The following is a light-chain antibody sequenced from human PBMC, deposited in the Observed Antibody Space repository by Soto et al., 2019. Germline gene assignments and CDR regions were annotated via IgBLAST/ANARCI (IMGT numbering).Light chain of an antibody. CDR1: QGISSY. J-gene: IGKJ3*01. V-gene: IGKV1-9*01. CDR3: QQYDGY. CDR2: AAS. Sequence: DIQLTQSPSFLSASVGDRVTITCRASQGISSYLAWYQQKPGKAPKLLIYAASTLQSGVPSRFSGSGSGTEFTLTITSLQPDDFATYYCQQYDGYFGPG.